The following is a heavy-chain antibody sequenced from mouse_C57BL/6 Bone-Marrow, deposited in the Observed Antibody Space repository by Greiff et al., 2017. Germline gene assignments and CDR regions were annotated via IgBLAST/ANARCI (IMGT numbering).Heavy chain of an antibody. V-gene: IGHV1-85*01. CDR1: GYTFTSYD. J-gene: IGHJ1*03. CDR2: IYPRDGST. CDR3: ARTHRSLTGLGYWYFDV. D-gene: IGHD3-1*01. Sequence: VKLQQSGPELVKPGASVKLSCKASGYTFTSYDINWVKQRPGQGLEWIGWIYPRDGSTKYNEKFKGKATLTVDTSSSTAYMELHSLTSEDSAVXFCARTHRSLTGLGYWYFDVWGTGTTVTVSS.